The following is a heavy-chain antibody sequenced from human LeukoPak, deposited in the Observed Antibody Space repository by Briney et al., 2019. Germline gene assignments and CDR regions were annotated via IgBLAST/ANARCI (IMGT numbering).Heavy chain of an antibody. J-gene: IGHJ4*02. V-gene: IGHV3-53*01. CDR3: ARDHYYDSTEFDY. CDR1: GFTVSSNY. CDR2: IYSGGST. D-gene: IGHD3-22*01. Sequence: GGSLRLSCAASGFTVSSNYVSWVRQAPGKGLEWVSVIYSGGSTYYADSVKGRFTISRDNAKNSLYLQMNSLRAEDTAVYYCARDHYYDSTEFDYWGQGTLVTVSS.